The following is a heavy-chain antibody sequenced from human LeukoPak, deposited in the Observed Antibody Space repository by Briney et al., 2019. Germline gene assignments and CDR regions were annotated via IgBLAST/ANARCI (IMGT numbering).Heavy chain of an antibody. V-gene: IGHV4-61*01. Sequence: SETLSLTCTVSGYSISSGYYWSWIRQPPGKGLEWIGYIYYSGSTNYNPSLKSRVTISVDTSKNQFSLKLSSVTAADTAVYYCARHGWIHYFDYWGQGTLVTVSS. J-gene: IGHJ4*02. CDR3: ARHGWIHYFDY. CDR1: GYSISSGYY. D-gene: IGHD6-19*01. CDR2: IYYSGST.